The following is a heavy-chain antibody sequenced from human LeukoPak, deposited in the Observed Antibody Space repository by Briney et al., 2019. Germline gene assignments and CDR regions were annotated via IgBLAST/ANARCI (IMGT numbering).Heavy chain of an antibody. CDR1: GASISSYY. CDR3: ARHRYYYDSSGYYYQP. J-gene: IGHJ5*02. V-gene: IGHV4-59*01. Sequence: SETLSLTCSVSGASISSYYWSWIRQPPGKGLEWIGYIYYSGSTNYNPSLKSRVTISVDTSKNQFSLRLSSVTAADTAVYYCARHRYYYDSSGYYYQPWGQGTLVTVSS. D-gene: IGHD3-22*01. CDR2: IYYSGST.